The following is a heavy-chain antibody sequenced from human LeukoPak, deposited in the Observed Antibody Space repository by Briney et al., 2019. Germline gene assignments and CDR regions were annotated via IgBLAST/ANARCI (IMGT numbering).Heavy chain of an antibody. D-gene: IGHD6-6*01. J-gene: IGHJ6*03. Sequence: GGSLRPSCAASGFTLDDYGMSWVRQAPGKGLEWVSGINWNGGSTGYADSVKGRFTISRDNAKNSLYLQMNSLRAEDTALYYCARSIAARYYYYYYMDVWGKGTTVTVSS. CDR2: INWNGGST. CDR1: GFTLDDYG. CDR3: ARSIAARYYYYYYMDV. V-gene: IGHV3-20*04.